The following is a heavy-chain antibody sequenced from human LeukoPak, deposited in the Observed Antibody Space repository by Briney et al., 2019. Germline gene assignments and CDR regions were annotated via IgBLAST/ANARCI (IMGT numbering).Heavy chain of an antibody. D-gene: IGHD3-3*01. CDR3: ARDRAWNYFDY. CDR2: ISNDGSRK. Sequence: GRSLRLPCAPSGFTFSRHGMHWVRQAPGKGLEWVAIISNDGSRKYYAHPVEGRFTISRDNSKNTLYLQMDSLRAEDTAVYYCARDRAWNYFDYWGQGTLVTVSS. V-gene: IGHV3-30*03. J-gene: IGHJ4*02. CDR1: GFTFSRHG.